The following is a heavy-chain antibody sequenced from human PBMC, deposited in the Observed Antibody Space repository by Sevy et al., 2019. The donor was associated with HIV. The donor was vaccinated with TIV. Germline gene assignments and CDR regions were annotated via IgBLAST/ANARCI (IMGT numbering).Heavy chain of an antibody. CDR2: INHSGST. J-gene: IGHJ4*02. CDR1: RGSFTGYY. CDR3: ARGVGNSYGYDPDY. Sequence: SETLSLTCAVYRGSFTGYYWSWIRQPPGKGLEWIGEINHSGSTTYNPSLKSRVTISVDTSKNQFSLRLTSVTAADTAVYYCARGVGNSYGYDPDYWGQGTLLTVSS. V-gene: IGHV4-34*01. D-gene: IGHD5-18*01.